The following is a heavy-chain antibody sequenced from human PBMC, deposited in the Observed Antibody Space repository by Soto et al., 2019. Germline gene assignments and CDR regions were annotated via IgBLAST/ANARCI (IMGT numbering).Heavy chain of an antibody. J-gene: IGHJ4*02. CDR2: ISGSGGST. CDR1: GFTFSSYA. Sequence: GSLRLSCAASGFTFSSYAMSWVRQAPGKGLEWVSAISGSGGSTYYADSVKGRFTISRDNSKNTLYLQMNSLRAEDTAVYYCAKDRYSSSWSRGYYFDYWGQGTLVTVS. D-gene: IGHD6-13*01. CDR3: AKDRYSSSWSRGYYFDY. V-gene: IGHV3-23*01.